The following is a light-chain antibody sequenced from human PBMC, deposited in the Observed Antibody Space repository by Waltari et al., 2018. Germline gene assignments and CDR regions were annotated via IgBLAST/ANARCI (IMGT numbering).Light chain of an antibody. CDR2: DAS. V-gene: IGKV3-20*01. Sequence: EIVLTQSPGTLSLSPGERATLPCRASQTFGKYLAWYQQKPGQAPRLLIYDASIRASGIPDRFSGSGSGTDFSLTISTLEPEDFAVYYCQHYVRLPATFGQGTKVEIK. CDR3: QHYVRLPAT. CDR1: QTFGKY. J-gene: IGKJ1*01.